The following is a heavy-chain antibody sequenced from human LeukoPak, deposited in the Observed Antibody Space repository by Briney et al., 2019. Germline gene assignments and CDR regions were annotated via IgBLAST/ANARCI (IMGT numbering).Heavy chain of an antibody. Sequence: GGSLRLSCAASGFTFGGYPMNWLRQPPGKGLESLAYISGNSGSIHYADSVKGRFTVSRDNAKNSLYLQMNSLKAEDTAVYYCARVVDMMTGADYWGQRTLVTVSS. V-gene: IGHV3-48*03. CDR2: ISGNSGSI. CDR3: ARVVDMMTGADY. CDR1: GFTFGGYP. D-gene: IGHD3-9*01. J-gene: IGHJ4*02.